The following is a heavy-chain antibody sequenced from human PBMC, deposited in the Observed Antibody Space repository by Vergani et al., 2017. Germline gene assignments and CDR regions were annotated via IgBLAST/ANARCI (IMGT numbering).Heavy chain of an antibody. CDR3: TTAWGLYYLHGEYFQY. D-gene: IGHD3-10*01. Sequence: EGKLLESGGGLVQPGGSRRLSCAGAGFTFDTYTMAYVRQAPGKGLEWVATISSGGGDIFYADSVKGRFTISRDNSKNTLFLQMNSLKDEDTAVYYCTTAWGLYYLHGEYFQYWGRGTLVSVSS. V-gene: IGHV3-23*01. J-gene: IGHJ1*01. CDR2: ISSGGGDI. CDR1: GFTFDTYT.